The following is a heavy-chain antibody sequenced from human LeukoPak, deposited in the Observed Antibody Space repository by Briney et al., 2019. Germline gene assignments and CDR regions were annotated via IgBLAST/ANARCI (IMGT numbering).Heavy chain of an antibody. V-gene: IGHV3-48*04. CDR1: GFTFSTYN. Sequence: GGSLRLSCAASGFTFSTYNMNWVRQAPGKGLEWVSYISGSGSTIYYADSVKGRFTISRDNARDSLYLQMNSLRAEDTAVYYCARVRSGYSHENYFDYWGQGTLVTVSS. CDR2: ISGSGSTI. J-gene: IGHJ4*02. D-gene: IGHD5-18*01. CDR3: ARVRSGYSHENYFDY.